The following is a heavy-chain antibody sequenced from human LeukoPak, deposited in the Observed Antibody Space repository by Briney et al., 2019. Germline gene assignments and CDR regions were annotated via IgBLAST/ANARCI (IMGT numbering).Heavy chain of an antibody. D-gene: IGHD3-10*01. J-gene: IGHJ4*02. Sequence: ASVKVSCKASGYTFTGYYMHWVRQAPGQGLEWMGWINPNSGGTNYAQKFQGRVTMTRDTSISTAYMELSRLRSDDTAVHYCARDSLWFGELLPHFDYWGQGTLVTVSS. CDR2: INPNSGGT. CDR1: GYTFTGYY. V-gene: IGHV1-2*02. CDR3: ARDSLWFGELLPHFDY.